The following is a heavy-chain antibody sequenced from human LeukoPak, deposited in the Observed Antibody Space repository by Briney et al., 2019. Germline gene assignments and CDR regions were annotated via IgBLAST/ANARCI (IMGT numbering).Heavy chain of an antibody. D-gene: IGHD1-1*01. V-gene: IGHV1-69*13. J-gene: IGHJ6*04. CDR3: ASPQEYTPYYYYGMDV. CDR2: IIPIFGTA. Sequence: ASVKVSCKASGGTFSSYAISWVRQAPGPGLEWMGGIIPIFGTANYAQKFQGRGTITADESTSTAYMELSSLRSEDTAVYYCASPQEYTPYYYYGMDVWGKGTTVTVSS. CDR1: GGTFSSYA.